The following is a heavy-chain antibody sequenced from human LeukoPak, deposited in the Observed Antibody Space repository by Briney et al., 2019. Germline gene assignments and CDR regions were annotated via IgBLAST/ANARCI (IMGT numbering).Heavy chain of an antibody. CDR1: GFTFSSYA. Sequence: GGSLRLSCAASGFTFSSYAMHWVRRAPGKGLEYVSAISSNGGSTYYANSVKGRFTISRDNSKNTLYLQMGSLRAEDMAVYYCARDLSSGWYYFDYWGQGTLVTVSS. CDR2: ISSNGGST. CDR3: ARDLSSGWYYFDY. V-gene: IGHV3-64*01. J-gene: IGHJ4*02. D-gene: IGHD6-19*01.